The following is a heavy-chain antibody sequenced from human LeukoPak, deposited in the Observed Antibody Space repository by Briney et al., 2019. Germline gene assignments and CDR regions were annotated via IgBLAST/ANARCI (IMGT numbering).Heavy chain of an antibody. Sequence: GGSLRLSCEASGFTFSAHWMHWVRQAPGKGPEWVSRISTDGSRTTYADSVRGRFTISRDNVKNTLYLEMLSLTAEDTAVYYCARDLIRARTFDPWGQGTLVTVSS. D-gene: IGHD3-10*01. CDR1: GFTFSAHW. J-gene: IGHJ5*02. V-gene: IGHV3-74*03. CDR3: ARDLIRARTFDP. CDR2: ISTDGSRT.